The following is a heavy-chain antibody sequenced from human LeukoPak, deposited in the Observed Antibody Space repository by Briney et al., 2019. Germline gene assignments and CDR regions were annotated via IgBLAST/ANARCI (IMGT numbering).Heavy chain of an antibody. D-gene: IGHD3-22*01. Sequence: GGSLRLSCAASGFTFSSYSMNWVRQAPGKGLEWVSSISSSSSYIYYADSVKGRFTISRDNAKNSLYLQMNSLRAEDTAVYYCTGDSSGYYDDPPFDWGQGTLVTVSS. CDR1: GFTFSSYS. J-gene: IGHJ4*02. CDR3: TGDSSGYYDDPPFD. CDR2: ISSSSSYI. V-gene: IGHV3-21*01.